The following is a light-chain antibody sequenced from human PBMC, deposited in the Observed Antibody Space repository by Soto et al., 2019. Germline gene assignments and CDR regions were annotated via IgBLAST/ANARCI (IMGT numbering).Light chain of an antibody. CDR1: SSDVGGYNY. CDR2: EVC. V-gene: IGLV2-14*01. J-gene: IGLJ2*01. CDR3: QAWDSGIVV. Sequence: QSALTQPASVSGSPGQSITISCTGTSSDVGGYNYVSWYQQHPGKAPKLMIYEVCNRPSGVSNRFSGSKSGNTASLTISGLQAEDEADYSCQAWDSGIVVFGGGTKLTVL.